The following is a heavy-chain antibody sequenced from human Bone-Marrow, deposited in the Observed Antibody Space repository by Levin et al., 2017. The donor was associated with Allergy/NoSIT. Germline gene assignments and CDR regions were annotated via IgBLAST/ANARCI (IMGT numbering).Heavy chain of an antibody. D-gene: IGHD3-22*01. CDR3: ARDSGSSGYYNGSGYYYYYGMDV. Sequence: SVKVSCKASGGTFSSYAISWVRQAPGQGLEWMGGIIPIFGTANYAQKFQGRVTITADESTSTAYMELSSLRSEDTAVYYCARDSGSSGYYNGSGYYYYYGMDVWGQGTTVTVSS. V-gene: IGHV1-69*13. CDR1: GGTFSSYA. CDR2: IIPIFGTA. J-gene: IGHJ6*02.